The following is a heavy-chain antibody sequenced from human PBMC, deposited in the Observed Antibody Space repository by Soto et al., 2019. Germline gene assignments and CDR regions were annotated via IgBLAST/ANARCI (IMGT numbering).Heavy chain of an antibody. Sequence: QVQLMESGGGVVQPGRSLRLSCAASGFTFSSYAMHWVRQAPGKGLEWVAVISYDGSNKYYADSVKGRFTISRDNSKNTLYLQMNSLRAEDTAVYYCVGAVAGTGGFDYWGQGTLVTVSS. CDR3: VGAVAGTGGFDY. V-gene: IGHV3-30-3*01. D-gene: IGHD6-19*01. J-gene: IGHJ4*02. CDR1: GFTFSSYA. CDR2: ISYDGSNK.